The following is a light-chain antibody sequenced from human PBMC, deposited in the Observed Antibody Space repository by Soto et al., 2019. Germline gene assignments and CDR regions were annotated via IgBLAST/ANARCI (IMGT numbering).Light chain of an antibody. CDR1: QSISSW. CDR2: DVS. J-gene: IGKJ1*01. CDR3: QQSDTYSRT. V-gene: IGKV1-5*01. Sequence: DIQMTQSPSTLSASVGDRVTSTCRASQSISSWLAWYQQKPGKAPKLLMYDVSSLERGVPSRFSGSGSGTEFTLTISSLQPDDFATYYCQQSDTYSRTFGQGTKVDIK.